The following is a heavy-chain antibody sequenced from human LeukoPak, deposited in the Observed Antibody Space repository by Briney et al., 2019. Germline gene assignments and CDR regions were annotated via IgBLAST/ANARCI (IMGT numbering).Heavy chain of an antibody. CDR1: GGSISSYY. V-gene: IGHV4-59*01. Sequence: PSETLSLTCTVSGGSISSYYWSWIRQPPGKGLEWIGYIYYSGSTNYNPSLKSRVTISVDTSKNQFSLKLSSVTAADTAVYYCARGEVVRGVIWFFDYWGQGTLVTVSS. D-gene: IGHD3-10*01. J-gene: IGHJ4*02. CDR3: ARGEVVRGVIWFFDY. CDR2: IYYSGST.